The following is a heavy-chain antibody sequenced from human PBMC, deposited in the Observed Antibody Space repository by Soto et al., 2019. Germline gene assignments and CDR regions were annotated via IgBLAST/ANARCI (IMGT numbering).Heavy chain of an antibody. CDR3: ARAPPGGDYGRIFDF. CDR2: IYHSGST. V-gene: IGHV4-30-2*01. Sequence: SETLSLTCAVSGGSISSGGYSWSWIRQPPGKGLEWIGYIYHSGSTYYNPSLKSRVTISVDRSKNQFSLKLSSVTAADTAVYFCARAPPGGDYGRIFDFWGHGTLVTVSS. D-gene: IGHD4-17*01. CDR1: GGSISSGGYS. J-gene: IGHJ4*01.